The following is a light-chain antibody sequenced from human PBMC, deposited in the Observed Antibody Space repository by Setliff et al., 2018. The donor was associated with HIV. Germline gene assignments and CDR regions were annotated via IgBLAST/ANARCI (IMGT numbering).Light chain of an antibody. J-gene: IGLJ1*01. CDR3: CSYVGGYF. CDR1: NSDVGRYNT. CDR2: EVT. V-gene: IGLV2-23*02. Sequence: QSALTQPASVSGSPGQSITISCTGTNSDVGRYNTVSWYQQHPGKAPKLMIYEVTKRPSGISDRFSASKSGNTASLTISGIQAEDEADYYCCSYVGGYFFGTGTKVTVL.